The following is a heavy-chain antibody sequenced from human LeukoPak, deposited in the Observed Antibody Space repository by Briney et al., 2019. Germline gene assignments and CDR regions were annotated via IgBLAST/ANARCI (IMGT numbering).Heavy chain of an antibody. Sequence: PGGSLRLSCAASGFTVSSNYMSWVRQAPGKGLEWVSVIYSGGSTYYADSVKGRPTISRDNSKNTLYLQMNSLRAEDTAVYYCAKWVVVVPAARLFDYWGQGTLVTVSS. V-gene: IGHV3-53*01. CDR1: GFTVSSNY. D-gene: IGHD2-2*01. CDR3: AKWVVVVPAARLFDY. J-gene: IGHJ4*02. CDR2: IYSGGST.